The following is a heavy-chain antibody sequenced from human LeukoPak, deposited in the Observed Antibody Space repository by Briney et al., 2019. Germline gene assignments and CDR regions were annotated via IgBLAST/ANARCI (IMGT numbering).Heavy chain of an antibody. V-gene: IGHV4-59*08. J-gene: IGHJ4*02. CDR3: ARRRGRGYDLPSKYYFDY. D-gene: IGHD5-12*01. CDR1: GGSIRSYY. CDR2: TYYSGST. Sequence: SETLSLTCTVSGGSIRSYYWSWIRQPPGKGLEWIGYTYYSGSTNYNPSLKSRVTISVDTSRNQFSLKLSSVTAADTAVYYCARRRGRGYDLPSKYYFDYWGQGTLVTVSS.